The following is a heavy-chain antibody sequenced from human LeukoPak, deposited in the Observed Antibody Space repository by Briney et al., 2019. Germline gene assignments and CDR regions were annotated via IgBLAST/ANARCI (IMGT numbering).Heavy chain of an antibody. D-gene: IGHD5-18*01. V-gene: IGHV1-46*01. J-gene: IGHJ4*02. CDR3: ARMAMDPAMVTNFFDL. CDR1: GYTFPDYY. CDR2: IHPSGGST. Sequence: ASVKVSCKASGYTFPDYYMYWVRQAPGQGPECMGVIHPSGGSTTSAQKFQGRVTLTKDTATSTIYIELSSLRSDDTAVYYCARMAMDPAMVTNFFDLWGQGTLLIVSA.